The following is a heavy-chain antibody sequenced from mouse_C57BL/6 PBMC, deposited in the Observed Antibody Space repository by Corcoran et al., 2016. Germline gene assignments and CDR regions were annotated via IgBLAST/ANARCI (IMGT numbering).Heavy chain of an antibody. CDR2: INTYSGVP. Sequence: QIQLVQSGPELKKPGETVKISCKASGYTFTTYGMSWVKQAPGKGLKWMGWINTYSGVPTYADDFKGRFAFSLETSASTAYLQINNLKNEDTATYFCAREVGMEAMDYWGQGTSVTVSS. CDR1: GYTFTTYG. V-gene: IGHV9-3*01. D-gene: IGHD1-3*01. CDR3: AREVGMEAMDY. J-gene: IGHJ4*01.